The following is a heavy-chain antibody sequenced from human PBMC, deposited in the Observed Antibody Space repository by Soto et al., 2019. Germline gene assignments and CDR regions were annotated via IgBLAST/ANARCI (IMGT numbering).Heavy chain of an antibody. V-gene: IGHV4-31*03. CDR3: ARVYNWNYSL. D-gene: IGHD1-1*01. CDR2: IYYSGST. CDR1: GGSISSGGYC. J-gene: IGHJ4*02. Sequence: QVQLQESGPGLVKPSQTLSLTCTVSGGSISSGGYCWSWSRQHPGKGLEWIGYIYYSGSTYYNPSLQSRVTISVDTSKNQFSLKLSSVTAADTAVYSCARVYNWNYSLWGQGTLVTVSS.